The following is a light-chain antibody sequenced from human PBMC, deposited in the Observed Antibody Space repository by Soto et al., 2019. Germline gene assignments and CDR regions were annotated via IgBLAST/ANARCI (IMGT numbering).Light chain of an antibody. J-gene: IGLJ1*01. CDR2: GNS. V-gene: IGLV1-40*01. Sequence: QSVLTRPPSVSGAPGQRVTISCSGSSSNIGAGYDVNWYRQLPGTAPKLLIYGNSDRPSGVPDRFSGSKSGTSASLAITGIQAADEAHYYCPSYLNTRPLEVFGTGTKVTV. CDR3: PSYLNTRPLEV. CDR1: SSNIGAGYD.